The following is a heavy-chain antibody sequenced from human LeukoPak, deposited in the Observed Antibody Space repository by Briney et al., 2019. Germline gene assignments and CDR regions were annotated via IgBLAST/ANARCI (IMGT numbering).Heavy chain of an antibody. CDR2: INPNSGGT. D-gene: IGHD3-22*01. CDR1: GYTFTGYY. Sequence: ASVKVSCKASGYTFTGYYMHWVRQAPGQGLEWMGRINPNSGGTNYAQKFQGRVTMTRDTSISTAYMELSRLRSDDTAVYYCASEVYYYDSSGYCYFDYWGQGTLVTVSS. J-gene: IGHJ4*02. V-gene: IGHV1-2*06. CDR3: ASEVYYYDSSGYCYFDY.